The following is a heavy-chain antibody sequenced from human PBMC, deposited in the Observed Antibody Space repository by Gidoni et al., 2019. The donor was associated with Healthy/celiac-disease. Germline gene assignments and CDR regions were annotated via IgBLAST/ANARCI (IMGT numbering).Heavy chain of an antibody. CDR3: ARHPNYYDSGVGP. V-gene: IGHV4-39*01. CDR1: GGPISSSSYY. CDR2: IYYSGST. J-gene: IGHJ5*02. Sequence: QLQLQESGPGLVKPSETLSLTCTVSGGPISSSSYYWGWIRQPPGKGLGWIGSIYYSGSTYYKPSLKSRVTISVDTSKNQFSLKLSSVTAADTAVYYCARHPNYYDSGVGPWGQGTLVTVSS. D-gene: IGHD3-22*01.